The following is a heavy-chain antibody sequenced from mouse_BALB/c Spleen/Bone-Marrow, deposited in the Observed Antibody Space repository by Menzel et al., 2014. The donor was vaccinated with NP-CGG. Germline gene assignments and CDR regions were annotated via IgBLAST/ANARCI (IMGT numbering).Heavy chain of an antibody. V-gene: IGHV2-9-2*01. CDR3: VRGVYFDY. J-gene: IGHJ2*01. CDR1: GFTLTSYD. CDR2: IWTGGGT. Sequence: VNVVESGPGLVAPSQSLSITCTVSGFTLTSYDISWIRQPPGKGLEWLGVIWTGGGTNYNSAFMSRLSISKDNSKSQVFLKMNSLQTDDTAIYYCVRGVYFDYWGQGTTLAVSS.